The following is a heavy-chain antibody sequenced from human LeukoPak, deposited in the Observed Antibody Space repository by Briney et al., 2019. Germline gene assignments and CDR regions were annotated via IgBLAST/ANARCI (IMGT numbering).Heavy chain of an antibody. CDR2: ISGSGGRT. CDR1: GFTFSNYA. V-gene: IGHV3-23*01. Sequence: PGGSLRLSCAASGFTFSNYAMSWVRHVPGKGLEWVSAISGSGGRTYYADSVKGRFTISRDNSKNTLYLQMNSLRAEDTAVYYCARGLYGSGSYYKGRADYWGQGTLVTVSS. CDR3: ARGLYGSGSYYKGRADY. D-gene: IGHD3-10*01. J-gene: IGHJ4*02.